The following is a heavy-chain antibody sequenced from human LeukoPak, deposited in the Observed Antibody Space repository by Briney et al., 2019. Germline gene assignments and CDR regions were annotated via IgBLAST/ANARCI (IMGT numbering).Heavy chain of an antibody. D-gene: IGHD2-2*01. CDR2: IRYDGSNK. CDR1: GFTFSSYG. J-gene: IGHJ3*02. V-gene: IGHV3-30*02. CDR3: ANDCSSTSCYSGPGGAFDI. Sequence: PGGSLRLSXAASGFTFSSYGMHWVRQSPGKGLEWLAFIRYDGSNKYYADSVKGRFTISRDNSKNTLYLQMNSLRAEDAAVYYCANDCSSTSCYSGPGGAFDIWGQGTMVTVSS.